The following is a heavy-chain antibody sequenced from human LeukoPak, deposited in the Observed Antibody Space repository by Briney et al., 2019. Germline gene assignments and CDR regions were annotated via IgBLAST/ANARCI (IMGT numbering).Heavy chain of an antibody. CDR3: ARVYLERLTAGYFDH. D-gene: IGHD2-8*01. J-gene: IGHJ4*02. CDR1: GFTFSTYA. V-gene: IGHV3-30*04. CDR2: ISYDGRQN. Sequence: GGSLRLSCAASGFTFSTYAMNWVRQAPGKGLEWVAVISYDGRQNYYEVSVKGRFTISRDNSKNQLYLQMNSLRDEDSAAYYCARVYLERLTAGYFDHWGQGTWVTVSP.